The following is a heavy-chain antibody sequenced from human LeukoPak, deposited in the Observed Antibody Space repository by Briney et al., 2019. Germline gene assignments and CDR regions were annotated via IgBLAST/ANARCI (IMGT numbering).Heavy chain of an antibody. CDR1: GGSISSYY. CDR3: ARDRVKAAAGNYFDY. Sequence: PSETLSLTCTVSGGSISSYYWSWIRQPAGKGLEWIGRIYTSGSTNYNPSLKSRVTMSVDTSKNQFSLKLSSVTAADTAVYYRARDRVKAAAGNYFDYWGQGTLVTVSS. CDR2: IYTSGST. V-gene: IGHV4-4*07. J-gene: IGHJ4*02. D-gene: IGHD6-13*01.